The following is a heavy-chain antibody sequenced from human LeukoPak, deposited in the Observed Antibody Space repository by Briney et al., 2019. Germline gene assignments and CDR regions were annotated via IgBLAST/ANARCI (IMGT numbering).Heavy chain of an antibody. D-gene: IGHD6-6*01. V-gene: IGHV3-23*01. CDR3: VRRGSGSSSPFAY. CDR2: ISGSGETS. CDR1: GFSFKTYA. J-gene: IGHJ4*02. Sequence: GGSLRLSCAASGFSFKTYAMSWARQAPGKGLEWVSGISGSGETSYYAASVKGRLTISRDNSNNTLYLQMTSLRADDTAVYCCVRRGSGSSSPFAYWGQGALVIVSS.